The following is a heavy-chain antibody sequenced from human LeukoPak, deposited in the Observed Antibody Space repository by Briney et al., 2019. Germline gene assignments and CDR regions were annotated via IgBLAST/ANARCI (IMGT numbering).Heavy chain of an antibody. Sequence: ASVKLSCKASGYTFTSYDINWVRQATGQGLEWMGWMNPNSGNTGYAQKFQGRVTMTRNTSISTPYMELSSLRSEDTAVYYCARGPRGVVSSSYERYLYYYYYMDVWGKGTTVTVSS. D-gene: IGHD3-22*01. CDR1: GYTFTSYD. V-gene: IGHV1-8*01. J-gene: IGHJ6*03. CDR2: MNPNSGNT. CDR3: ARGPRGVVSSSYERYLYYYYYMDV.